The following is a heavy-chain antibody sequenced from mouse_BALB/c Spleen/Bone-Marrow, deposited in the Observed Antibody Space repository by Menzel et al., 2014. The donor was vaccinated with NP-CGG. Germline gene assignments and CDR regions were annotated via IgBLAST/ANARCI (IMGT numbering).Heavy chain of an antibody. D-gene: IGHD1-1*01. CDR2: ISDGGSYT. CDR3: ANYYGSTWFAY. J-gene: IGHJ3*01. V-gene: IGHV5-4*02. Sequence: VQLKESGGGLVKPGGSLKLSCAASGFTFSDYYMYWVRQTPEKRLEWVATISDGGSYTYYPDSVKGRFTISRDSAKNNLYLQMSSLKSEDTAMYYCANYYGSTWFAYWGQGTLVTVSA. CDR1: GFTFSDYY.